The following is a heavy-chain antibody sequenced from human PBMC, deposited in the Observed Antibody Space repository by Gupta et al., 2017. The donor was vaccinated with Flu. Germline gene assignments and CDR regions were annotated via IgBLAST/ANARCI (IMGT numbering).Heavy chain of an antibody. D-gene: IGHD2-2*01. J-gene: IGHJ4*02. CDR3: AHIDCSTSSCYEDS. V-gene: IGHV2-5*02. CDR2: SYWDDDK. CDR1: GFSLSTSGVG. Sequence: QITLKESGPTLVKPTQTLTLTCTFSGFSLSTSGVGVGWLRQPPGKALEWLALSYWDDDKRYSPSLKSRLTIPKDTSKNQVVLTMTNMDPVDTGTYYCAHIDCSTSSCYEDSWGQGTLVTVSS.